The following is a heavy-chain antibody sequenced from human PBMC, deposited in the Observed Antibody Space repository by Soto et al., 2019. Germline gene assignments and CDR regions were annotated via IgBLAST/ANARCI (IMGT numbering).Heavy chain of an antibody. CDR1: GFTFSSYR. CDR2: ISSGSDYI. Sequence: GXSLRLSCAASGFTFSSYRMNWFRQAPGKGLEWVSSISSGSDYIFYADSVKGRFTISRDNAKNSLFLQMNSLTAEDTAVYYCARSPVGDAFNVWGQGTVVTVSS. V-gene: IGHV3-21*01. J-gene: IGHJ3*01. CDR3: ARSPVGDAFNV.